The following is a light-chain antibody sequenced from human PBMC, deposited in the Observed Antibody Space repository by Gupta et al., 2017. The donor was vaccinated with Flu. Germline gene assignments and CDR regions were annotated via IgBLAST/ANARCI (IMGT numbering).Light chain of an antibody. V-gene: IGLV3-21*02. Sequence: SYVLTQSLSVSVAPGQTARSPSGGNNMGSKSVHWYQQKPGQAPVLVVYDDSDRPSGIPERFSGSNSGNTATLTFSRVEAGDEADFYCQVWDSSSDHPVFGGGTKLTVL. CDR2: DDS. CDR1: NMGSKS. CDR3: QVWDSSSDHPV. J-gene: IGLJ2*01.